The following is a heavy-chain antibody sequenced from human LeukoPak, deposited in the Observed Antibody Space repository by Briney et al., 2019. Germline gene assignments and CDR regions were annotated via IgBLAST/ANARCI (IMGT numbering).Heavy chain of an antibody. D-gene: IGHD3-9*01. V-gene: IGHV1-18*01. CDR2: ISTHNGNT. Sequence: ASVKVSCKISGYTLTEVSMHWVRQAPGQGLEWMGWISTHNGNTNYAQKFQGRVTMTTDTSTSTAYMELRSLRSDDTAVYYCARGASYVILTGYSYFDYWGQGTLVTVSS. J-gene: IGHJ4*02. CDR1: GYTLTEVS. CDR3: ARGASYVILTGYSYFDY.